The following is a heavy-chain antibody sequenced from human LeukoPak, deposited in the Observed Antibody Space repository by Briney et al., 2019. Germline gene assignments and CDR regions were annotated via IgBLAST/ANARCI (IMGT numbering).Heavy chain of an antibody. Sequence: SETLSLTCTVSGGSISSHYWSWIRQPPGKGLEWIGYIYHSGSTNYNPSLKSRITISVDTSKNQFSLKLSSVTAADTAVYYCARDAGSSSSGYYYYMDVWGKGTTVTVSS. J-gene: IGHJ6*03. D-gene: IGHD6-6*01. CDR1: GGSISSHY. V-gene: IGHV4-59*11. CDR2: IYHSGST. CDR3: ARDAGSSSSGYYYYMDV.